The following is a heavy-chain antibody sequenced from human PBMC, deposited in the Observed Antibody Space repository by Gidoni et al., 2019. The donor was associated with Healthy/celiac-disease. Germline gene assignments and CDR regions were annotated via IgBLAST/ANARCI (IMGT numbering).Heavy chain of an antibody. CDR2: IKQDGSEK. CDR1: GFTFSSYW. J-gene: IGHJ3*02. D-gene: IGHD3-16*01. CDR3: ARDALAWGAFDI. V-gene: IGHV3-7*01. Sequence: EVQLVESGGGLVQPGGSLRLPWSASGFTFSSYWMRWVRQAPGKGLEWVANIKQDGSEKYYVDSVKGRFTISRDNAKNSLYLQMNSLRAEDTAVYYCARDALAWGAFDIWGQGTMVTVSS.